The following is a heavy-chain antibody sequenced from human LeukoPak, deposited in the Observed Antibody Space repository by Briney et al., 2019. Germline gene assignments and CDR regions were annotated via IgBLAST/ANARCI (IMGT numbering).Heavy chain of an antibody. Sequence: SQTLSLTCAISGDSVSSNTVGWNWIRQSPSRGLEWLGRTFYRSKWYNNYAGSVKSRIIINPDTSKNQFSLQLNSVTPEDTAVYYCARGNTMVRGALESEYFQHWGQGTPVTVSS. D-gene: IGHD3-10*01. CDR3: ARGNTMVRGALESEYFQH. J-gene: IGHJ1*01. V-gene: IGHV6-1*01. CDR2: TFYRSKWYN. CDR1: GDSVSSNTVG.